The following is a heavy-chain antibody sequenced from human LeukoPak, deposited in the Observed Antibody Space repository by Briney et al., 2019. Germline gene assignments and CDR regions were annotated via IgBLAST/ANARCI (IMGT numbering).Heavy chain of an antibody. CDR2: INHSGST. J-gene: IGHJ4*02. V-gene: IGHV4-34*01. Sequence: SETLSLTCAVYGGSFRGYYWSWIRQPPGKGLEWIGEINHSGSTNYNPSLKSRVTISVDTSKNQFSLKLSSVTAADTAVYYCARGQGAEVDYWGQGTLVTVSS. D-gene: IGHD1-26*01. CDR3: ARGQGAEVDY. CDR1: GGSFRGYY.